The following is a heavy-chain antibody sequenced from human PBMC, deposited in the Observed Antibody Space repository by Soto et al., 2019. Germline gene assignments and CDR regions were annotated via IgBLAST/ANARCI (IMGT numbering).Heavy chain of an antibody. V-gene: IGHV4-34*01. J-gene: IGHJ6*02. Sequence: SETLSLTCAVYGGSFSGYYWSWIRQPPGKGLEWIGEINHSGSTNYNPSLKSRVTISVDTSKNQFSLKLSSVTAADTAVYYCARGLGYCSSTSCPGAGYYYYGMDVWGQGTTVTVSS. CDR1: GGSFSGYY. CDR2: INHSGST. D-gene: IGHD2-2*01. CDR3: ARGLGYCSSTSCPGAGYYYYGMDV.